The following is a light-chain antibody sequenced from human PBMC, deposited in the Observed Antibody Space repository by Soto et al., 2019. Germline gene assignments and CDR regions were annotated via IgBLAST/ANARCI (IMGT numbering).Light chain of an antibody. CDR3: QQYYSVPIT. CDR1: QSVLYSSNNKNY. V-gene: IGKV4-1*01. J-gene: IGKJ5*01. CDR2: WAS. Sequence: DIVMTQSPDSLAVSLGERATINCKSSQSVLYSSNNKNYLAWYQQKSGQPPKLLIYWASTRESGVPDRFSGGGSGTDFTLTISSLQAEDVAVYYCQQYYSVPITFGQGTRLEI.